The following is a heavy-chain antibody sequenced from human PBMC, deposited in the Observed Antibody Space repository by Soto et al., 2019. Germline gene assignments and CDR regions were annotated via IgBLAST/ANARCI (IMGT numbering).Heavy chain of an antibody. J-gene: IGHJ3*02. CDR2: ISAYNGNT. Sequence: ASVKVSCKASGYTLTSYGISWVRQAPGQGLEWMGWISAYNGNTNYAQKLQGRVTMTTDTSTSTAYMELRSLRSDDTAVYYCARRDDYVWGSYYDNAFDIWGQGTMVTVSS. CDR1: GYTLTSYG. V-gene: IGHV1-18*01. CDR3: ARRDDYVWGSYYDNAFDI. D-gene: IGHD3-16*01.